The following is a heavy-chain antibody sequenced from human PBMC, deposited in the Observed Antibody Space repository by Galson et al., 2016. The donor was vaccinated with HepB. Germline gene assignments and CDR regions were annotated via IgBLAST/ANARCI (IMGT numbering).Heavy chain of an antibody. CDR2: IYTAGDT. J-gene: IGHJ6*04. CDR3: TRGSYSSDWYRTSAYDFGMDV. Sequence: SLRLSCAASGFTFSRYDMHWVRQAPGKGLECVSTIYTAGDTNYPGSVKGRFIVSRENDKNSLYLHMNSLRAGDTAVYYCTRGSYSSDWYRTSAYDFGMDVWGRGTPVTVSS. CDR1: GFTFSRYD. V-gene: IGHV3-13*01. D-gene: IGHD6-19*01.